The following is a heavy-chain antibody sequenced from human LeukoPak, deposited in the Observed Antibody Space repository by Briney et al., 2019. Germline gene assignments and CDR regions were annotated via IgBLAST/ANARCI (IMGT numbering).Heavy chain of an antibody. CDR2: IIPILGIA. CDR1: GGTFSSYA. J-gene: IGHJ4*02. V-gene: IGHV1-69*04. D-gene: IGHD5-12*01. Sequence: SVKVSCKASGGTFSSYAISWVRQAPGQGLEWMGRIIPILGIANYAQKFQGRVTITADKSTSTAYMELSSLRSEDTAVYYCARDQLFPGYSGHDMAYFFDYWGQGTLVTVSS. CDR3: ARDQLFPGYSGHDMAYFFDY.